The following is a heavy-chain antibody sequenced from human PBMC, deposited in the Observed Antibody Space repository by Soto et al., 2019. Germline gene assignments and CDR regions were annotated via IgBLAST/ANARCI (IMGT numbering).Heavy chain of an antibody. V-gene: IGHV4-59*01. D-gene: IGHD6-13*01. J-gene: IGHJ6*02. Sequence: SETLSLTCTVSGGSISSYYWSWIRQPPGKGPEWIGYIYYSGSANYNPSLKSRVTISVDTSKNQFSLKLSSVTAADTAVYYCARAGRSSWYTGNYYGMHVCGQGTPVTVYS. CDR1: GGSISSYY. CDR3: ARAGRSSWYTGNYYGMHV. CDR2: IYYSGSA.